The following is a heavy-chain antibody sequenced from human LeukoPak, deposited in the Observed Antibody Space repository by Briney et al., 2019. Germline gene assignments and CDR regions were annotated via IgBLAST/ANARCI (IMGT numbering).Heavy chain of an antibody. V-gene: IGHV4-59*01. CDR3: ARVYYSSSYDYWYFDL. CDR2: IYYSGST. D-gene: IGHD6-13*01. J-gene: IGHJ2*01. CDR1: GGSISSYY. Sequence: SETLSLTCTVSGGSISSYYWSWIRQPPGKGLEWIAYIYYSGSTNYKPSLKSRVTISVDTSKNPFSLKLSSVTAADTAVYYCARVYYSSSYDYWYFDLWGRGTLVTVSS.